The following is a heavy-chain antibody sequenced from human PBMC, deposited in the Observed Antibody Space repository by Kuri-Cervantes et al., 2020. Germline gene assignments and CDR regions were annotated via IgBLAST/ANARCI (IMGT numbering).Heavy chain of an antibody. CDR3: ARVGFGTYGSGSEN. CDR2: INPSDGST. CDR1: GYTFTSYY. Sequence: ASVKVSCKASGYTFTSYYMHWVRQAPGQGLEWMGIINPSDGSTSYAQKFQGRVTMTRDTSTSTVYMELSSVTAADTAVYYCARVGFGTYGSGSENWGQGTLVTVSS. V-gene: IGHV1-46*01. J-gene: IGHJ4*02. D-gene: IGHD3-10*01.